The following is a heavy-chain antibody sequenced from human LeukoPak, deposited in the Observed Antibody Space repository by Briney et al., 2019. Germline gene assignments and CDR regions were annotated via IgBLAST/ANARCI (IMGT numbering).Heavy chain of an antibody. CDR1: GGSTSSYY. V-gene: IGHV4-4*09. J-gene: IGHJ4*02. Sequence: SETLSLTCTVSGGSTSSYYWSWIRQPPGKGLEWIGYIYTSGSTNYNPSLKSRVTISVDTSKNQFSLKLSSVTAADTAVYYCARHDSYGYYFDYWGQGTLVTVSS. D-gene: IGHD5-18*01. CDR2: IYTSGST. CDR3: ARHDSYGYYFDY.